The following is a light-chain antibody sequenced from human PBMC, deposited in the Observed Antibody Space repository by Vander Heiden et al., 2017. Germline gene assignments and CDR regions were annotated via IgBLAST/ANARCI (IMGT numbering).Light chain of an antibody. V-gene: IGKV3-20*01. CDR1: QTIGSRN. Sequence: VLTQSSCTLSLSRGERATPSWRASQTIGSRNLAWHKQKPGEAPRLPIYRASSRATSIPDRFSFSWSGTDFTLSISILEPDDFAVYYCHHYGSSRRTFGQGTKLQIK. CDR3: HHYGSSRRT. J-gene: IGKJ2*01. CDR2: RAS.